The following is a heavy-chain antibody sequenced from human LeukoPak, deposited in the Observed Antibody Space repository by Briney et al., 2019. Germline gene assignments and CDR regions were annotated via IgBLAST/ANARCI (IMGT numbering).Heavy chain of an antibody. CDR3: ARTGSWYYYFDY. CDR1: GDSISTYY. Sequence: SETLSLTCTVSGDSISTYYWTWIRQPPGKGLEWIGNIYYTGSTNYTPSLKSRVTISVDTSRNQFSLKLSSVTAADTAVYYCARTGSWYYYFDYWGQGTLVTVSS. D-gene: IGHD6-13*01. J-gene: IGHJ4*02. V-gene: IGHV4-59*01. CDR2: IYYTGST.